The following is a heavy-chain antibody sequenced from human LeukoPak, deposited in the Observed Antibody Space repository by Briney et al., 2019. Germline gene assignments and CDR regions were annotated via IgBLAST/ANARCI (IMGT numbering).Heavy chain of an antibody. CDR2: IYYIRNT. CDR1: GGSVGSAGYY. CDR3: ARTQSQSGSYRYYFGY. Sequence: SETLSLTCTVSGGSVGSAGYYWSWIRKPPGGGLEWIGYIYYIRNTNYNPSLKSRVTMSLDPSKNQFSLKLNSLTAADTAVYYCARTQSQSGSYRYYFGYWGQGTLVTVSS. V-gene: IGHV4-61*08. D-gene: IGHD1-26*01. J-gene: IGHJ4*02.